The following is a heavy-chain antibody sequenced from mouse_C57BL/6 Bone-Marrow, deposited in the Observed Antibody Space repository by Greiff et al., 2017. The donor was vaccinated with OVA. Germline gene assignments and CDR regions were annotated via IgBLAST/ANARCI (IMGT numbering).Heavy chain of an antibody. CDR1: GYTFTDYY. V-gene: IGHV1-19*01. CDR3: ARSGILYYFDY. CDR2: INPYNGGT. J-gene: IGHJ2*01. Sequence: EVQLQQSGPVLVKPGASVKMSCKASGYTFTDYYMNWVKQSHGKSLEWIGVINPYNGGTSYNQKFKGKATLTVDKSSSTAYMELNSLTSEDSAVYYCARSGILYYFDYWGQGTTLTVSS.